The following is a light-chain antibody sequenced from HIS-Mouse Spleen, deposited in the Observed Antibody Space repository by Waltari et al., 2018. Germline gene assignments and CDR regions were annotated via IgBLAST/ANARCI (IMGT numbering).Light chain of an antibody. CDR1: SRAVGCYNY. Sequence: SALPQPRSVSGSPGQSVTLSCTETSRAVGCYNYVDWYQQHTGKAPKLLIYDVSKRPSGVPDRFSGSKSGNTASLTISGLQAEDEADYYGCSYAGSYTLVFGGGTKLTVL. CDR3: CSYAGSYTLV. CDR2: DVS. J-gene: IGLJ2*01. V-gene: IGLV2-11*01.